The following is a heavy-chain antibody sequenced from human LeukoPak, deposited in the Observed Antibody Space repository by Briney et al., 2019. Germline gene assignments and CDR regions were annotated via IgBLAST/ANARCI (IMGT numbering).Heavy chain of an antibody. D-gene: IGHD1-26*01. Sequence: SETLSLTCSVSGGSISSYYWGWIRQPPGKGLEWIGSIYYSGSTYYNPSLKSRVTISVDTSKNQFSLKLSSVTAADTAVYYCARWGGIVGATTEYAFDIWGQGTMVTVSS. CDR3: ARWGGIVGATTEYAFDI. V-gene: IGHV4-39*01. CDR1: GGSISSYY. CDR2: IYYSGST. J-gene: IGHJ3*02.